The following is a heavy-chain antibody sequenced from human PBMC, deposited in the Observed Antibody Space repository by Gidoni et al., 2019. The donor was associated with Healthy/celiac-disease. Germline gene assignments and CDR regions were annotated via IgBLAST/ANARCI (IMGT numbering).Heavy chain of an antibody. CDR1: GFTFSDYY. CDR3: ARVRLLLDTYYFDY. V-gene: IGHV3-11*06. CDR2: ISSSSSYT. J-gene: IGHJ4*02. D-gene: IGHD2-21*01. Sequence: QVQLVESGGGLVKPGGSLRLSCAASGFTFSDYYMSWIRQAPGKGLEWVSYISSSSSYTTYADSGKGRFTISRENAKNSLYLQMNSLRAEDTAVYYCARVRLLLDTYYFDYWGQGTLVTVSS.